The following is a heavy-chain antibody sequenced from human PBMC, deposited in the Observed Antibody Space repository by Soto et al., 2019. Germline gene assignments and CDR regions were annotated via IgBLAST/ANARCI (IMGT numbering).Heavy chain of an antibody. CDR1: GGSISSGGYY. CDR3: AREVLA. V-gene: IGHV4-31*03. D-gene: IGHD3-3*01. J-gene: IGHJ5*02. CDR2: VYYSGST. Sequence: QVQLQESGPGLVKPSQTLSLTCTVSGGSISSGGYYWSWIRQRPGKGLEWFGNVYYSGSTYYNPSLKRRVTIAVDTSKNQFSLKLTSVTAADTAVYYCAREVLAWGQGTLVTVSS.